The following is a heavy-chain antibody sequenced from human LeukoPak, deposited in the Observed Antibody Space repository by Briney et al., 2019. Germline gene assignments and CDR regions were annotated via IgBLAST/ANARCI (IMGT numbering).Heavy chain of an antibody. J-gene: IGHJ5*02. CDR3: ARDGPITFGGAAWFDP. CDR2: INPNSGGT. Sequence: ASVKVSCKASGYTFTGYYMHWVRQAPGQGLEWMGWINPNSGGTNYAQKFQGRVTMTRDTSISTAYMELSRLRSDDPAVYYCARDGPITFGGAAWFDPWGQGTLVTVSS. V-gene: IGHV1-2*02. CDR1: GYTFTGYY. D-gene: IGHD3-16*01.